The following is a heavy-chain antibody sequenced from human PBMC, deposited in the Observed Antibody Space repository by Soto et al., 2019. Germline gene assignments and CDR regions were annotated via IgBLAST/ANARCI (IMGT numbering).Heavy chain of an antibody. CDR1: GFTFSSYG. J-gene: IGHJ4*02. CDR3: AKEGPITNWYFDY. D-gene: IGHD1-1*01. V-gene: IGHV3-30*18. CDR2: ISYDGNVA. Sequence: QVQLVESGGGVVQPGRSLRLSCAASGFTFSSYGMHWVRQAPGKGLERVTVISYDGNVAYYADSVKGRFTISIDNSKNTLYLQMNSLRTEDTAMYYCAKEGPITNWYFDYWGQGTLVTVSS.